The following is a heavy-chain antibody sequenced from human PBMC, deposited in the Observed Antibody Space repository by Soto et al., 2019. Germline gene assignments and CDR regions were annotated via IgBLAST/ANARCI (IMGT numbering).Heavy chain of an antibody. CDR2: SIPIFGTA. CDR1: GGTFNNYP. J-gene: IGHJ6*02. Sequence: SVKVSFKASGGTFNNYPITWVRQAPGEGLEWMGGSIPIFGTANYAQKFQGRVTISVDESTSTAYMELSSLRSEDTAVYYCARGRGYSGDDHYYSFHMDVWGQGTTVTVPS. CDR3: ARGRGYSGDDHYYSFHMDV. V-gene: IGHV1-69*13. D-gene: IGHD5-12*01.